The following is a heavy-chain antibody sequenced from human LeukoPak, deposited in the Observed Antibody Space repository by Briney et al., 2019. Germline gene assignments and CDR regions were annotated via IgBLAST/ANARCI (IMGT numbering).Heavy chain of an antibody. J-gene: IGHJ5*02. CDR1: GFTFSTYW. CDR2: IKEDGSEK. V-gene: IGHV3-7*01. D-gene: IGHD3-3*01. Sequence: GGSLRLSCAASGFTFSTYWMSWVRQAPGEGLEWVANIKEDGSEKYYVDSVKGRFTISRDNAKNSLYLQMNSLRAEDTAVYYCATWRLLSAWGQGTLVTVSS. CDR3: ATWRLLSA.